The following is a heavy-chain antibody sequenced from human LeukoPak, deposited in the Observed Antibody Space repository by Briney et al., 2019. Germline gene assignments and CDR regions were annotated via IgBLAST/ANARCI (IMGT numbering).Heavy chain of an antibody. CDR3: VKDRIFAFDY. J-gene: IGHJ4*02. D-gene: IGHD2-21*01. Sequence: GGSLRLSCAASGFTFSTHVMYWVRQAPGKGLEWVAFIRYDGSSKYYADSVKGRFTISRDNSKSTLYLQMNSLRPEDTAVYYCVKDRIFAFDYWGQGTLVTVPS. CDR1: GFTFSTHV. V-gene: IGHV3-30*02. CDR2: IRYDGSSK.